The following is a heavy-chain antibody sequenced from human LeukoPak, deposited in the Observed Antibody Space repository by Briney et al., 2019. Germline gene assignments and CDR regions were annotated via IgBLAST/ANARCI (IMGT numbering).Heavy chain of an antibody. Sequence: KSSETLSLTWAVSGVSISSSNWWSWVRQPPGKGLEWIGEIFHSGSTNYNPSLKRRVTISVDKSKNQFSLKLNSVTAADTAVYYCARGGNKWELDNWFDPWGQGTLVTVSS. D-gene: IGHD1-26*01. CDR3: ARGGNKWELDNWFDP. CDR1: GVSISSSNW. J-gene: IGHJ5*02. V-gene: IGHV4-4*02. CDR2: IFHSGST.